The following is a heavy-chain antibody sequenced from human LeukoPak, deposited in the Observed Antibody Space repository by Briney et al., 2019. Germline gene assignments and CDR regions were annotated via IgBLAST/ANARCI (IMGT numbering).Heavy chain of an antibody. D-gene: IGHD5/OR15-5a*01. Sequence: SETLSLTCTVSGRSISSFYWSWIRQPPGKGLEYLGYISYSETTSYNPSLKSRVTISVDTSKNQFSLKLTSVTAADTAVYYCARDKGLPQAFDIWGQGTMVTVSS. CDR1: GRSISSFY. CDR2: ISYSETT. CDR3: ARDKGLPQAFDI. J-gene: IGHJ3*02. V-gene: IGHV4-59*01.